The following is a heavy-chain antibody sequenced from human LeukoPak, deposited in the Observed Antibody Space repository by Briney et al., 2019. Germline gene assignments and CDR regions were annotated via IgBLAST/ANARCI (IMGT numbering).Heavy chain of an antibody. CDR3: ARQPASIFGVVIIGNWFDP. J-gene: IGHJ5*02. Sequence: NASETLSLTCTVSGGSISSSSYYWGWIRQPPGKGLEWIGSIYYSGSTYYNPSLKSRVTISVDTSKNQFSLKLSSVTAADTAVYYCARQPASIFGVVIIGNWFDPWAREPWSPSPQ. CDR1: GGSISSSSYY. V-gene: IGHV4-39*01. CDR2: IYYSGST. D-gene: IGHD3-3*01.